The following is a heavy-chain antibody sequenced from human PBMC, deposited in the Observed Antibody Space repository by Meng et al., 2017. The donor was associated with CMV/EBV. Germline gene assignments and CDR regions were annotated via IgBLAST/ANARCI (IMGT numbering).Heavy chain of an antibody. CDR3: ARVPPPDAFDI. V-gene: IGHV4-59*01. CDR2: IYYSGST. J-gene: IGHJ3*02. CDR1: GGSISSYY. Sequence: SETLSLTCTVSGGSISSYYWSWIRQPPGKGLEWIGYIYYSGSTNYNPSLKSRVTISVDTSKNQFSLKLSSVTAADTAVYYCARVPPPDAFDIWGQGTMVTVSS.